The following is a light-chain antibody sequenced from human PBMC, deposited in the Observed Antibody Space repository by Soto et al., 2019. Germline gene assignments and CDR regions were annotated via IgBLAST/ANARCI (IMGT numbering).Light chain of an antibody. CDR2: DAS. CDR3: QQFGSYPLT. CDR1: QTVRNNY. Sequence: EFVLTQSPGTLSLSPWERATLSCRASQTVRNNYLAWYQQKPGQAPRLLIYDASSRATGIPDRFSGGGSGTDFTLTISRLEPEDFAVYYCQQFGSYPLTFGGGTKVDIK. V-gene: IGKV3-20*01. J-gene: IGKJ4*01.